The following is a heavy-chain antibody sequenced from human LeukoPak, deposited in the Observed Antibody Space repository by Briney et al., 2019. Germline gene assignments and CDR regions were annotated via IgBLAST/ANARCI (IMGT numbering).Heavy chain of an antibody. CDR1: GYSFTSYW. V-gene: IGHV5-51*01. CDR2: IYPGDSDT. D-gene: IGHD1-1*01. Sequence: GESLKISCKGSGYSFTSYWIGWVRQMPGKGLEWMGIIYPGDSDTRYSPSFQGQVTISADKSISTAYLQWSSLKASDTAMYYCARSPTTGTPWDAFDIWGQGTMVTVSS. J-gene: IGHJ3*02. CDR3: ARSPTTGTPWDAFDI.